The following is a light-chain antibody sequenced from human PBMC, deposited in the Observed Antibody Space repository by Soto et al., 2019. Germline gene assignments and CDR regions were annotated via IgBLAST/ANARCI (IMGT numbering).Light chain of an antibody. J-gene: IGLJ2*01. V-gene: IGLV1-40*01. Sequence: QSVLTQPPSVSGAPGQRVTISCTGSSSNIGAGYDVHWSQQLPGTAPKLLIYGNSNRPSGVPDRFSGSKSGTSASLAITGLQGEDEADYYSQSYDSSLSGVVFGGGTKVTVL. CDR2: GNS. CDR1: SSNIGAGYD. CDR3: QSYDSSLSGVV.